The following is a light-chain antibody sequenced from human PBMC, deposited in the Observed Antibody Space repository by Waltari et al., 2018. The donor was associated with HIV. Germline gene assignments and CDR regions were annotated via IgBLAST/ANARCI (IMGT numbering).Light chain of an antibody. CDR1: SSDVGVYNF. CDR2: DVS. J-gene: IGLJ3*02. CDR3: CSHELTSTWV. Sequence: QSALTQPRSVSGSPGQSVTISCTGTSSDVGVYNFVSWYQQHPGKAPKLMIYDVSKRPSGVPDRFSGSKSGNTASLTISGLQAEDEADYYCCSHELTSTWVFGGGTRLTVL. V-gene: IGLV2-11*01.